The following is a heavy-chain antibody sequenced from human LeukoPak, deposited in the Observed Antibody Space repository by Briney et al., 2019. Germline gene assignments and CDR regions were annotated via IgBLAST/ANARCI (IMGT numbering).Heavy chain of an antibody. CDR3: ARDEGFYYDDY. V-gene: IGHV3-53*01. CDR1: GFTVSSNS. Sequence: PGGSLRLSCTVSGFTVSSNSMSWVRQAPGKGLEWVSFIYSDNTHYSDSVKGRFTISRDNAKNSLYLQMNSLRAEDTAVYYCARDEGFYYDDYWGQGTLVTVSS. D-gene: IGHD1-26*01. CDR2: IYSDNT. J-gene: IGHJ4*02.